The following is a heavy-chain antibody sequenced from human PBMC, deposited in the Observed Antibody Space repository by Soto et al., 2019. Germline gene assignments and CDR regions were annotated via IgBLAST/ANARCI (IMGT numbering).Heavy chain of an antibody. D-gene: IGHD2-8*01. J-gene: IGHJ6*02. CDR1: GFTFSNYG. Sequence: GASVEVSCKASGFTFSNYGLNWVRQAPGQGLEWMGWVSANNGHTNYAQNLQGRVSMTTDTSTSTAYMELRGLTFDDTAVYYCARDIESVTAKHFFYYYAMDVWGQGITVTVSS. CDR3: ARDIESVTAKHFFYYYAMDV. CDR2: VSANNGHT. V-gene: IGHV1-18*01.